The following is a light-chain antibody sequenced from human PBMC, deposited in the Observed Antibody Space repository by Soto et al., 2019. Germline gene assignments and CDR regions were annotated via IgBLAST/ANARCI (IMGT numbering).Light chain of an antibody. CDR1: QSVTSSY. CDR2: GAS. V-gene: IGKV3-20*01. Sequence: EIVLTQSPATLSLSPGERATLSCRASQSVTSSYLGWYQQKPGQAPRLLIYGASSRATGIPDRFSGSGSGTDFTLPISRLEPEDFAVYYCQQYGSSGTFGQGTKVDIK. J-gene: IGKJ1*01. CDR3: QQYGSSGT.